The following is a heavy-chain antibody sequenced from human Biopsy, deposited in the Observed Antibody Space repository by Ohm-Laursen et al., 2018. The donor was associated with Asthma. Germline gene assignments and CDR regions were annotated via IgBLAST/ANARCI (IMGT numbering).Heavy chain of an antibody. J-gene: IGHJ4*02. D-gene: IGHD2-21*01. Sequence: SGTLSLTCTVSYGSITSGGYYWTWIRQHPGKGLEWIGFIYYSGSTNYNPSLKSRVTISVDTSKNQFSLRLISVTAADTAVYYCARVSQGELYCGGDCHSGFDYWGQGTLVTVSS. CDR1: YGSITSGGYY. CDR3: ARVSQGELYCGGDCHSGFDY. CDR2: IYYSGST. V-gene: IGHV4-61*08.